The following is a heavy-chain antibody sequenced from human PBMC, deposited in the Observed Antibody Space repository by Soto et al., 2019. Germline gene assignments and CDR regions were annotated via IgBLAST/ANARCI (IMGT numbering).Heavy chain of an antibody. J-gene: IGHJ6*03. CDR3: ARERSSSWYRGGYMDV. V-gene: IGHV3-21*01. CDR1: GFTFSNYS. D-gene: IGHD6-13*01. CDR2: ISSSSSYI. Sequence: GGSLRLSCAASGFTFSNYSMNWVRQAPGKGLEWVSSISSSSSYIYYADSVKGRFTISRDNAKNSLYLQMNSLRAEDTAVYYCARERSSSWYRGGYMDVWGKGTTVTVSS.